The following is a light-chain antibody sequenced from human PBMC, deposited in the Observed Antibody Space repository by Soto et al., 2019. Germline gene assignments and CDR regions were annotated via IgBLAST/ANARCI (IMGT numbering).Light chain of an antibody. Sequence: QSALTQPASVSGSPGRSVTISCTGTSTDVGDFNYVSWYQHLPGRAPKLLIYDVTNRPSGISYRFSASKSGRTASLTISGLQAEDEADYYCSSDSSSATHVVFGGGTKLNVL. CDR1: STDVGDFNY. CDR3: SSDSSSATHVV. CDR2: DVT. J-gene: IGLJ2*01. V-gene: IGLV2-14*03.